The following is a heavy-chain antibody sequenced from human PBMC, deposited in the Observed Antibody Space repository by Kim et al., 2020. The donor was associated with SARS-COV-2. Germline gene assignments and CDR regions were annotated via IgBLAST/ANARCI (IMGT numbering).Heavy chain of an antibody. J-gene: IGHJ6*02. CDR2: SGGT. V-gene: IGHV1-2*02. Sequence: SGGTNYAQKFQGRVTMTRDTSISTAYMELSRLRSDDTAVYYCARDWGMDVWGQGTTVTVSS. CDR3: ARDWGMDV.